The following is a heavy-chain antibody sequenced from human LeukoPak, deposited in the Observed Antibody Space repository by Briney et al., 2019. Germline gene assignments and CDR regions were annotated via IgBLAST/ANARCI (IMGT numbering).Heavy chain of an antibody. D-gene: IGHD2-15*01. V-gene: IGHV1-46*01. CDR2: INPSGGST. CDR3: ARVDCSGGSCYSHYYYYYYMDV. CDR1: GYTFTSYY. J-gene: IGHJ6*03. Sequence: ASVKVSCKASGYTFTSYYMHWVRQAPGQGLEWMGIINPSGGSTSYAQKFQGRVTMTRDTSTSTVYMELSSLRSEDTAVYYCARVDCSGGSCYSHYYYYYYMDVWGKGTTVTVSS.